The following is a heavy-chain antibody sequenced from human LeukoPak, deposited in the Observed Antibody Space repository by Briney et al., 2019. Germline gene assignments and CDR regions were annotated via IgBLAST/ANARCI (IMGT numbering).Heavy chain of an antibody. CDR1: GGSISSSSYY. J-gene: IGHJ6*03. Sequence: SETLSLTCTVSGGSISSSSYYWGWIRQPPGKGLEWIGSIYYSGSTYYNPSLKSRVTISVDTSKNQFSLKLSSVTAADTAVYYCARARPSIAAAGWDPYYYYMDVWGKGTTVTVSS. D-gene: IGHD6-13*01. V-gene: IGHV4-39*01. CDR3: ARARPSIAAAGWDPYYYYMDV. CDR2: IYYSGST.